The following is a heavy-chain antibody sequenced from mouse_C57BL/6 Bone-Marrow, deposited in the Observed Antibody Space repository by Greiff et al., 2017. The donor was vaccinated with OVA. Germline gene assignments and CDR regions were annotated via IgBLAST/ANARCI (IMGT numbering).Heavy chain of an antibody. CDR3: VRHEGIGYFDY. Sequence: EVQLVESGGGLVQPKGSLKLSCVASGFSFNTYAMNWVRQAPGKGLEWVARIRSKSNNYATYYADSVKDRFTISRDDSESMLYLQMNNLKTEDTAMYYCVRHEGIGYFDYWGQGTTLTVSS. CDR2: IRSKSNNYAT. V-gene: IGHV10-1*01. J-gene: IGHJ2*01. CDR1: GFSFNTYA.